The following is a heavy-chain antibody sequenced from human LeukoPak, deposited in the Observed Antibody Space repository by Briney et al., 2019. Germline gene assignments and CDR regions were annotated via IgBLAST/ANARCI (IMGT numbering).Heavy chain of an antibody. D-gene: IGHD2-15*01. CDR1: GFTSSHYW. V-gene: IGHV3-7*01. Sequence: GGSLRLSCAASGFTSSHYWMSWVRQAPGKGLGWVANIKPDGTDKYYVDSLKGRFTISKDNAKNTLYLQMDSLRAEDTAVYYCAREDMWAFDMWGQGTMVTVSS. CDR2: IKPDGTDK. J-gene: IGHJ3*02. CDR3: AREDMWAFDM.